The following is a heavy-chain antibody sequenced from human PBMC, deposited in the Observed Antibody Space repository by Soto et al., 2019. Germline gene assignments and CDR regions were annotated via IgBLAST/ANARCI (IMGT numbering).Heavy chain of an antibody. CDR3: ATGRFWSGYYYDY. CDR1: GFTFSSYW. J-gene: IGHJ4*02. CDR2: INSDGSST. D-gene: IGHD3-3*01. V-gene: IGHV3-74*01. Sequence: GGSLRLSCAASGFTFSSYWMHWVRQAPGKGLVWVSRINSDGSSTSYADSVKGRFTISRDNAKNTLYLQMNSLRAEDTAVYYCATGRFWSGYYYDYWGQGTLVTVSS.